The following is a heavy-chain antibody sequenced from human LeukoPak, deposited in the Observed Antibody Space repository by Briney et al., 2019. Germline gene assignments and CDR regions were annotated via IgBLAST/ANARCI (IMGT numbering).Heavy chain of an antibody. CDR3: AREGLERSLGY. J-gene: IGHJ4*02. Sequence: SETLSLTCTVSGGSISSYYWSWIRQPPGKGLEWIGYIYYSGSTNYNPSLKSRVTISVDTSKNQFSLKLSSVTAADTAVYYCAREGLERSLGYWGQGTLVTVSS. CDR1: GGSISSYY. CDR2: IYYSGST. D-gene: IGHD1-1*01. V-gene: IGHV4-59*01.